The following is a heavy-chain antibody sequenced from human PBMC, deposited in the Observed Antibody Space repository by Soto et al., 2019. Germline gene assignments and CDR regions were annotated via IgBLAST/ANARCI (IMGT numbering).Heavy chain of an antibody. Sequence: GWSLRLSCAASGFTFSSYSMNWVRQAPGKGLEWISYISTTSSSIYYADSVKGRFTISRDNAKNSLFLQMNSLRDEDTAVYYCARKGVAFDYWGQGALVTVSS. J-gene: IGHJ4*02. D-gene: IGHD3-3*01. CDR3: ARKGVAFDY. CDR1: GFTFSSYS. CDR2: ISTTSSSI. V-gene: IGHV3-48*02.